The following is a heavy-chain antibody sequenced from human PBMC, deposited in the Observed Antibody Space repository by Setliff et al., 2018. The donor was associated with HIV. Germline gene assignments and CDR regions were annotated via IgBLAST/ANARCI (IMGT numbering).Heavy chain of an antibody. V-gene: IGHV4-38-2*01. D-gene: IGHD3-10*01. CDR1: GYSISSGYY. CDR2: IYYDGRT. CDR3: ARAPTHYFGNNKSSWPDAFDI. J-gene: IGHJ3*02. Sequence: SETLSLTCGVSGYSISSGYYWGWIRQPPGKGLEWIGSIYYDGRTCYKPSLKSRLTISVDTSKNQFSLRLNSVTAAATAVYYCARAPTHYFGNNKSSWPDAFDIWGLGTMVTVSS.